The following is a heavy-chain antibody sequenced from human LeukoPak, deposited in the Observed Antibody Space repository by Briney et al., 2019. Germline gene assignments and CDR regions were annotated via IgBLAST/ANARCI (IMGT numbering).Heavy chain of an antibody. Sequence: PTGGSLRLSCAASGFTFDDYAMHWVRQTPGKGLEWVSGISWNSGSIGYADSVKGRFTISRDNAKNSLYLQMNSLRAEDTAVYYCVSTGSQLDYWGQGTLVTVSS. D-gene: IGHD2-2*01. V-gene: IGHV3-9*01. CDR2: ISWNSGSI. J-gene: IGHJ4*02. CDR1: GFTFDDYA. CDR3: VSTGSQLDY.